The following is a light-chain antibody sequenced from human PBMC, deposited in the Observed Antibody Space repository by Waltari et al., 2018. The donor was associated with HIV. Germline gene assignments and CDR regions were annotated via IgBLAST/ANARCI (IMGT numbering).Light chain of an antibody. Sequence: HSALTQPASVSGSPGQSITISCTGTSSDVGSYNLVSWYQQYPGKAPKFIIYEVNKRPSWVSYRFSGSKSGNTASLTISGLQAEDEADYYCCSYAGSSTFVVFGGGTKLTVL. CDR1: SSDVGSYNL. V-gene: IGLV2-23*02. J-gene: IGLJ2*01. CDR2: EVN. CDR3: CSYAGSSTFVV.